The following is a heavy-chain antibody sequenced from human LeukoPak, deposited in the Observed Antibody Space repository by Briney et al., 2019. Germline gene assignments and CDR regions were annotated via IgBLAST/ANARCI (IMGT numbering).Heavy chain of an antibody. V-gene: IGHV4-4*07. CDR2: IYTSGST. CDR3: ARGIRLGYGSGRDWFDP. CDR1: GGFIGSYY. Sequence: PETLSLTCTVSGGFIGSYYWSWIRQPAGKGLEWIGRIYTSGSTNYNPSLKSRVTMSVDTSKNQFSLKLNSVTAADTAVYYCARGIRLGYGSGRDWFDPWGQGTLVTVSS. D-gene: IGHD3-10*01. J-gene: IGHJ5*02.